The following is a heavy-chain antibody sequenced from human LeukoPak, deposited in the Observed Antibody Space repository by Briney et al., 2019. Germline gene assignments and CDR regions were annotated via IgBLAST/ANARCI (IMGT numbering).Heavy chain of an antibody. D-gene: IGHD6-19*01. V-gene: IGHV3-30*02. J-gene: IGHJ6*03. CDR1: GFTFSSYG. Sequence: GGSLRLSCAASGFTFSSYGMHWVRQAPGKGLEWVAFIRYDGSNKYYADSVKGRFTISRDNSKNTLYLQMNSLRAEDTAVYYCAKVPAGWMDWNYYYYMDVWGKGTTVTISS. CDR2: IRYDGSNK. CDR3: AKVPAGWMDWNYYYYMDV.